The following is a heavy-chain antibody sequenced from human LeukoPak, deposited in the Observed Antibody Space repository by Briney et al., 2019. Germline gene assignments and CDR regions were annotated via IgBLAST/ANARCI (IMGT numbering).Heavy chain of an antibody. Sequence: PGGSLRLSCAASGFTFSSYGMHWVRQAPGKGLEWVAFIRYDGSNKYYADSVKGRFTISRDNSKNTLYLQMNSLRAEDTAVYYCAKDSRIIPGGQQLTPMGGQGTLVTVSS. D-gene: IGHD6-13*01. J-gene: IGHJ4*02. V-gene: IGHV3-30*02. CDR2: IRYDGSNK. CDR3: AKDSRIIPGGQQLTPM. CDR1: GFTFSSYG.